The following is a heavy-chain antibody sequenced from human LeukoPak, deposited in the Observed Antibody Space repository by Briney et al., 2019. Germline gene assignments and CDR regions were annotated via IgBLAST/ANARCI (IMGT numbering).Heavy chain of an antibody. V-gene: IGHV4-39*07. Sequence: SETLSLTCTVSGGSISSSSYYWGWIRQPPGKGLEWIGSIYYSGSTYYNPSLKSRVTISVDTSQNQFSLKLNSVTAADTAVYYCARDERGYSDWFDPWGQGTLVTVSS. CDR2: IYYSGST. J-gene: IGHJ5*02. D-gene: IGHD2-15*01. CDR3: ARDERGYSDWFDP. CDR1: GGSISSSSYY.